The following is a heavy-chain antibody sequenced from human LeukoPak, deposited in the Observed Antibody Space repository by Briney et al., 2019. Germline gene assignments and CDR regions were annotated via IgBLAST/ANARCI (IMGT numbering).Heavy chain of an antibody. D-gene: IGHD3-3*01. CDR3: AKERANYDFWSGYDGGFDP. CDR1: GFTFSSYG. Sequence: GGSLRLSCAASGFTFSSYGMHWVRQAPGKGLEWVAFIRYDGSNKYYADSVKGRFTISRDNSKNTLYLQMNSLRAEDTAVYYCAKERANYDFWSGYDGGFDPWGQGTLVTVSS. CDR2: IRYDGSNK. V-gene: IGHV3-30*02. J-gene: IGHJ5*02.